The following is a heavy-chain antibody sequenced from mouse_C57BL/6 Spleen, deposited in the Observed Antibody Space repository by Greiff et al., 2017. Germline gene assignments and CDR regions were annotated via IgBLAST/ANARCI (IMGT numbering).Heavy chain of an antibody. CDR1: GYSFTDYN. D-gene: IGHD1-1*01. CDR2: INPNYGTT. Sequence: EVQVVESGPELVKPGASVKISCKASGYSFTDYNMNWVKQSNGKSLEWIGVINPNYGTTSYNQKFKGKATLTVDQSSSTAYMQLNSLTSEDSAVYYCARSDYGSSYEDFDYWGQGTTLTVSS. V-gene: IGHV1-39*01. J-gene: IGHJ2*01. CDR3: ARSDYGSSYEDFDY.